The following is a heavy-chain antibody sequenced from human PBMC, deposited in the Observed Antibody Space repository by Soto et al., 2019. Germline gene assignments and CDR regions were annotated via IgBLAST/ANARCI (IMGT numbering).Heavy chain of an antibody. J-gene: IGHJ4*02. V-gene: IGHV3-33*01. CDR3: ARVSTGDTSPNYFDF. CDR2: VWFDGTKE. Sequence: QVHLVESGGGVVQPGRSLRLSCAASGFTFSYYGMHWVRQAPGQGLEWVAFVWFDGTKEFYADSVKGRFTISRDNSNNTLYLQMNSLRAEDTALYYCARVSTGDTSPNYFDFWGQGTLVIVSS. D-gene: IGHD2-21*02. CDR1: GFTFSYYG.